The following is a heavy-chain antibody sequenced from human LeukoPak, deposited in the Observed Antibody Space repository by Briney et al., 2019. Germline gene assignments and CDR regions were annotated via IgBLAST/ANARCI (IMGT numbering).Heavy chain of an antibody. V-gene: IGHV1-69*04. CDR1: GGTFSSYA. D-gene: IGHD3-9*01. J-gene: IGHJ4*02. CDR2: IIPTLGIA. Sequence: GASVKVSCKASGGTFSSYAISWVRQAPGQGLEWMGRIIPTLGIANYAQKFQGRVTITADKSTSTAYMELSSLRSEGTAVYYCARTFDILTGLIDYWGQGTLVTVSS. CDR3: ARTFDILTGLIDY.